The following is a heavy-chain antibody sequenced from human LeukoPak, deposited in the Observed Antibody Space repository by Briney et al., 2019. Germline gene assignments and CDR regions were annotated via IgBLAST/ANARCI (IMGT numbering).Heavy chain of an antibody. J-gene: IGHJ3*02. CDR2: IIPMFGTA. D-gene: IGHD5-18*01. CDR3: ARDNLEYSYGQYAAFDI. CDR1: GGTFTSYG. Sequence: GASVKVSCKASGGTFTSYGISWVRQAPGQGLEWMGGIIPMFGTANYAQKSQGRITITADESTSIVHMELNSLRSEDTAVYYCARDNLEYSYGQYAAFDIWGQGTMVTVSS. V-gene: IGHV1-69*13.